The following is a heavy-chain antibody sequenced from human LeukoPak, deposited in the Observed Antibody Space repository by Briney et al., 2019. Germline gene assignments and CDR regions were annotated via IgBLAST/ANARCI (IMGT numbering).Heavy chain of an antibody. CDR2: INTYNGNT. CDR3: ARDCSGSSCYWIH. Sequence: GASVKVSCKASGYTFSSYGISWVRQAPGQGLEWLGYINTYNGNTNYAQKFQGRITITTDTSTSTAYMEMRSLRSDDTAVYYCARDCSGSSCYWIHWGQGTLVTVSS. CDR1: GYTFSSYG. V-gene: IGHV1-18*01. J-gene: IGHJ4*02. D-gene: IGHD2-15*01.